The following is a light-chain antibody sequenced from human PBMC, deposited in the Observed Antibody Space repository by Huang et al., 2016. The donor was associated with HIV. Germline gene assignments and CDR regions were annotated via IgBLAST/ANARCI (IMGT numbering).Light chain of an antibody. J-gene: IGKJ4*01. CDR1: QSVSSN. Sequence: EIVMTQSPATLSVSPGERVTLSCRASQSVSSNLAWYQQKPGQAPRLLIYGASTRATGSPARFSGSGSGTEFTLTISSLQSEDFAVYYCQQYNNWPPLLTFGGGTKVEIK. CDR2: GAS. V-gene: IGKV3-15*01. CDR3: QQYNNWPPLLT.